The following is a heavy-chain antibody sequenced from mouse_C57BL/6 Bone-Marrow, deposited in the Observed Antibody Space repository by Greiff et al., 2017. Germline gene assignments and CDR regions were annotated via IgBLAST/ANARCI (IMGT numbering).Heavy chain of an antibody. CDR3: ASAYYYGSSWYFDV. J-gene: IGHJ1*03. V-gene: IGHV3-6*01. CDR2: ISYDGSN. D-gene: IGHD1-1*01. Sequence: EVKVEESGPGLVKPSQSLSLTCSVTGYSITSGYYWNWIRQFPGNKLEWMGYISYDGSNNYNPSLKNRISITRDTSKNQFFLKLNSVTTEDTATYYCASAYYYGSSWYFDVWGTGTTVTVSS. CDR1: GYSITSGYY.